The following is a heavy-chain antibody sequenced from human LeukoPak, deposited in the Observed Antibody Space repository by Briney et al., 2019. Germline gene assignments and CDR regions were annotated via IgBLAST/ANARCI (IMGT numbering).Heavy chain of an antibody. Sequence: KASETLSLTCTVPGGSISSGDYYWSWIRQPPGKGLEWIGYIYYSGSTYYNPSLKSRVTISVDTSKNQFSLKLSSVTAADTAVYYCARDGAVVPAANDAFDIWGQGTMVTVSS. CDR2: IYYSGST. D-gene: IGHD2-2*01. CDR3: ARDGAVVPAANDAFDI. J-gene: IGHJ3*02. CDR1: GGSISSGDYY. V-gene: IGHV4-30-4*08.